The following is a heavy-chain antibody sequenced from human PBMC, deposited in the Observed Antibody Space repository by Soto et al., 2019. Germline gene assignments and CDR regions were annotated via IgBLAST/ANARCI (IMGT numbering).Heavy chain of an antibody. Sequence: GGSLRLSCAASGFTVSRNYMSWVRQAPGKGLEWVSVICSGGSTYYADSVKGRFTISRDNSKNTLYLQMNSLRAEDTAVYYCARDSDNDYFDYWGQGTLVTVSS. CDR1: GFTVSRNY. CDR3: ARDSDNDYFDY. CDR2: ICSGGST. J-gene: IGHJ4*02. V-gene: IGHV3-53*01. D-gene: IGHD2-21*02.